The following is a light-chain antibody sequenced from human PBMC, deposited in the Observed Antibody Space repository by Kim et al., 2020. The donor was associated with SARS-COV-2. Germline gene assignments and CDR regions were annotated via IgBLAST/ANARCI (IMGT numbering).Light chain of an antibody. J-gene: IGLJ2*01. CDR1: NIGSKN. V-gene: IGLV3-9*01. CDR3: QVWDSSTGV. Sequence: SYELTQPLSVAVALGQTATITCGGNNIGSKNVHWYQRKPGQAPVMVIYRSTIRPSGIPERFSGSNSGNTATLTISRAQAGDEADYYCQVWDSSTGVFGGGTQLTVL. CDR2: RST.